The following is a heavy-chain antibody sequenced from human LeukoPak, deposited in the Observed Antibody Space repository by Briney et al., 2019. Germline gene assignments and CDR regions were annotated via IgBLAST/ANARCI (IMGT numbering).Heavy chain of an antibody. V-gene: IGHV4-4*07. CDR3: ARENTGSYREFDY. D-gene: IGHD1-26*01. CDR1: GGSISSYY. J-gene: IGHJ4*02. Sequence: SETLSLTCPVHGGSISSYYWSWIRPPAGKGLEWIGRIYTGGSTNYNPSLKSRVTMSVDSSNNQFSLKLSSVTAADTAVYYCARENTGSYREFDYWGQGTLLTVSS. CDR2: IYTGGST.